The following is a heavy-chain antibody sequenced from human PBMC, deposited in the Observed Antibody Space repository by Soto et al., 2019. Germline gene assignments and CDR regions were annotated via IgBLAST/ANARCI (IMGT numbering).Heavy chain of an antibody. D-gene: IGHD2-15*01. CDR3: ARDIVVVVAATNYYYYMDV. Sequence: ASVKVSCKASGYTFTSYGISWVRQAPGQGLEWMGWISAYNGNTNYAQKLQGRVTMTTDTSTSTAYMELRSLRSDDTAVYYCARDIVVVVAATNYYYYMDVWGKGTTVTVSS. CDR1: GYTFTSYG. V-gene: IGHV1-18*01. CDR2: ISAYNGNT. J-gene: IGHJ6*03.